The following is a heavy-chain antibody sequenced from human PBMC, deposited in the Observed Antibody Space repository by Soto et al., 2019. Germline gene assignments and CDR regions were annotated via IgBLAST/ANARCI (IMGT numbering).Heavy chain of an antibody. J-gene: IGHJ4*02. CDR2: IYYSGST. D-gene: IGHD2-15*01. V-gene: IGHV4-59*08. CDR3: ARQPARQAVH. Sequence: NPSETLSLTCTVTGRPISSYYWSWIRQPPGKGLEWIGYIYYSGSTNYNPSLKSRVTISVDTSKNQFSLKLSSVTAADTAVYYCARQPARQAVHWGQGNPVTVSS. CDR1: GRPISSYY.